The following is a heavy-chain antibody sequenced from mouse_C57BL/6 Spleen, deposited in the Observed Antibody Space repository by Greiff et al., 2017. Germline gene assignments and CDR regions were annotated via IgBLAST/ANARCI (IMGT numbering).Heavy chain of an antibody. Sequence: VQLKESGAELVMPGASVKLSCKASGYTFTSYWMHWVKQRPGPGLEWIGEIDPSDSYTNYNQKFKGKSTLTVDKSSSTAYMQLSSLTSEDSAVYYCARGLYYSDVWGTGTTVTVSS. CDR3: ARGLYYSDV. J-gene: IGHJ1*03. CDR2: IDPSDSYT. V-gene: IGHV1-69*01. D-gene: IGHD1-1*01. CDR1: GYTFTSYW.